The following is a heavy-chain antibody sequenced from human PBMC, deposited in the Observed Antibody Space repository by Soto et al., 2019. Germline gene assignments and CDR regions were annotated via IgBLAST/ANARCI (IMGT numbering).Heavy chain of an antibody. Sequence: GGSLSLSYAASGFTFDDYAMHWVRQAPGKGLEWVSGISWNSGSIGYADSVKGRFTISRDNAKNSLYLQMNSLRAEDTALYYCAKDPFPYGSGSYPYYFDYWGQGTLVTVSS. J-gene: IGHJ4*02. V-gene: IGHV3-9*01. D-gene: IGHD3-10*01. CDR2: ISWNSGSI. CDR3: AKDPFPYGSGSYPYYFDY. CDR1: GFTFDDYA.